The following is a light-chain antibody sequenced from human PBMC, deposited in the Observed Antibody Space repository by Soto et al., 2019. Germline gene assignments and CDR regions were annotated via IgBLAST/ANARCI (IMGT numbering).Light chain of an antibody. V-gene: IGLV2-14*01. CDR2: QVS. Sequence: QSVLTPPASVSGSPGQSITISCTGTSSDVGGYNHVSWYQQHPGKAPKLMIYQVSNRPSGVSSRFSGSKSGNTASLTVSGLQADVESDYYCSSYTSNDAWVFGGGTQLTVL. CDR1: SSDVGGYNH. CDR3: SSYTSNDAWV. J-gene: IGLJ3*02.